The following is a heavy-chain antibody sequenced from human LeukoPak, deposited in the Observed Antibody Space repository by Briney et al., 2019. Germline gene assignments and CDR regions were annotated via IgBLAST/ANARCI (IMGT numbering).Heavy chain of an antibody. CDR3: AALNTVTTKNWYFDL. J-gene: IGHJ2*01. CDR2: ISGSGGST. D-gene: IGHD4-17*01. CDR1: GFTFSSYG. V-gene: IGHV3-23*01. Sequence: GGSLRLSCAASGFTFSSYGMSWVRQAPGKGLEWVSAISGSGGSTYYADSVKGRFTISRDNSKNTLYLQMNSLRAEDTAVYYCAALNTVTTKNWYFDLWGRGTLVTASS.